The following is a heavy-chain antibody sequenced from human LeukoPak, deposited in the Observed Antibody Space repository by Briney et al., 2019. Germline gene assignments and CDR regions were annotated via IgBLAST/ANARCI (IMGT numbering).Heavy chain of an antibody. D-gene: IGHD2-2*01. CDR2: ISAYNGNT. CDR1: GYTFTSYG. Sequence: ASVKVSCKASGYTFTSYGISWVRQAPGQGLEWMGWISAYNGNTNYAQKLQGRVTTTTDTSTSTAYMELRSLRSDDTAVYYCARTMYQVLRYATRGAFDIWGQGTMVTVSS. V-gene: IGHV1-18*01. CDR3: ARTMYQVLRYATRGAFDI. J-gene: IGHJ3*02.